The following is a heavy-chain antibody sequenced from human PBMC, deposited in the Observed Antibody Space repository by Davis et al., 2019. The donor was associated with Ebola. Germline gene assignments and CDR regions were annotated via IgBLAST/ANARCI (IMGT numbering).Heavy chain of an antibody. D-gene: IGHD5-18*01. CDR2: IYPGDSDT. CDR1: GYSFTSYW. Sequence: KVSCKGSGYSFTSYWIGWVRQMPGKGLEWMGIIYPGDSDTRYSPSFQGQVTISADKSISTAYLQWSSLEASDTAMYYCARRGYSYGLHSYYYGMDVWGQGTTVTVSS. V-gene: IGHV5-51*01. J-gene: IGHJ6*02. CDR3: ARRGYSYGLHSYYYGMDV.